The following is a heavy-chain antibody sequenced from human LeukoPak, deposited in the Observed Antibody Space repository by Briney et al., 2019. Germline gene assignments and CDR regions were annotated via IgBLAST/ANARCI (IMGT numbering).Heavy chain of an antibody. J-gene: IGHJ4*02. D-gene: IGHD5-18*01. CDR3: ARDFSDTAYFDH. CDR2: ISSGGAST. Sequence: PGGSLRLSCAASGFTFGTYAMSWVRQAPGKGLEWVSAISSGGASTYYADSVKGRFTISRDNSKNTLYLQMNSLRAEDTAVYYCARDFSDTAYFDHWGQGTLVTVSS. CDR1: GFTFGTYA. V-gene: IGHV3-23*01.